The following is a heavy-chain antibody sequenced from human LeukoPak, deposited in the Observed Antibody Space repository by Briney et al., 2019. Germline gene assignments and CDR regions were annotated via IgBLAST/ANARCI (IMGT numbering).Heavy chain of an antibody. J-gene: IGHJ4*02. CDR1: GYSISSGYY. Sequence: SETLSLTCTVSGYSISSGYYWGWIRQPPGKGLEWIGTIYYSGSAYYNPSLKSRVTISVDTSKNQFSLKLSSVTAADTAVYYCASGRDSSGSPFDCWGQGTLVTVSS. V-gene: IGHV4-38-2*02. CDR3: ASGRDSSGSPFDC. CDR2: IYYSGSA. D-gene: IGHD6-19*01.